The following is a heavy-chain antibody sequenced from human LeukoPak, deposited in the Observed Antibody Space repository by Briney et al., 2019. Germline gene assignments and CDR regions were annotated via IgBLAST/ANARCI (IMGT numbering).Heavy chain of an antibody. Sequence: ASVKVSGKASGYTFTNDDISWVRQATGQGLEWIGKMNPNSGNTGYAQKFQGRVTMTRSTSVSTVHMELNSLTSEDTAVYFCARSAPGTGYTAWGQGTLVTVSS. V-gene: IGHV1-8*01. D-gene: IGHD3-9*01. J-gene: IGHJ4*02. CDR1: GYTFTNDD. CDR3: ARSAPGTGYTA. CDR2: MNPNSGNT.